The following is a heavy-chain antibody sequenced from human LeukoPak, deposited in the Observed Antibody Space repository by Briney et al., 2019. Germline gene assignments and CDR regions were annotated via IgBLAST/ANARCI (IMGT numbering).Heavy chain of an antibody. CDR3: AKKGATTGDFDY. CDR1: GFTFRTFA. CDR2: ISGSGGDT. Sequence: GGSLRLSCAASGFTFRTFAMTWVRQAPGKGPEWVSAISGSGGDTYYADSVKGRFTISRDNSKNTLYLQMNSLRAEDTAVYYCAKKGATTGDFDYWGQGTLVTVSS. V-gene: IGHV3-23*01. D-gene: IGHD1-26*01. J-gene: IGHJ4*02.